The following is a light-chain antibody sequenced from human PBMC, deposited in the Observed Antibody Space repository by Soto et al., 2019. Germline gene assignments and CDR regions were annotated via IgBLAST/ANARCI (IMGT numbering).Light chain of an antibody. CDR2: DAY. CDR3: QQYSSYSPLT. Sequence: DIQMTQSPSTLSASVGDRVTITCRASQSISSWLAWYQQKPGKAPKLLIYDAYSLEGGTPSRFSGRRSGTEFTLTIASVQPEDFATYYCQQYSSYSPLTFGGGTKVDIK. CDR1: QSISSW. V-gene: IGKV1-5*01. J-gene: IGKJ4*01.